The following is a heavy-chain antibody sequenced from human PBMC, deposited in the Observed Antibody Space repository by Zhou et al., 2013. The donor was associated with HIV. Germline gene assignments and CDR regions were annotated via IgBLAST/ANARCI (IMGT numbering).Heavy chain of an antibody. J-gene: IGHJ4*02. D-gene: IGHD3-9*01. CDR2: IIPVFGTP. Sequence: QVHLVQSGAEVKKPGSSVKVSCKASGVTFNRDVISWVRQAPGQGLEWMAEIIPVFGTPNYARQFQGRVTIITDQSTNTAYMELISLTSEDTAVYYCASGRTYDDPLTGYYKGGYYFDSWGQGTLVAVSS. CDR1: GVTFNRDV. V-gene: IGHV1-69*05. CDR3: ASGRTYDDPLTGYYKGGYYFDS.